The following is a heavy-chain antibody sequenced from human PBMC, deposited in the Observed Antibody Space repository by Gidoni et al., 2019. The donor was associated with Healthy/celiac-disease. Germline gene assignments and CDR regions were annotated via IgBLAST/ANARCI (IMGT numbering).Heavy chain of an antibody. CDR1: GDSISTSTYH. CDR2: IYYRGST. Sequence: QLQLQASGPGLVKPSETLSLTCTVSGDSISTSTYHWGWIRQPPGKGLEWIGSIYYRGSTYYNPSRKSRVIISVDTSMNQCSLRLSSVTAADTAVYYCAREGYCSGGSCYSPGRWFDPWGQGALVTVSS. D-gene: IGHD2-15*01. J-gene: IGHJ5*02. CDR3: AREGYCSGGSCYSPGRWFDP. V-gene: IGHV4-39*07.